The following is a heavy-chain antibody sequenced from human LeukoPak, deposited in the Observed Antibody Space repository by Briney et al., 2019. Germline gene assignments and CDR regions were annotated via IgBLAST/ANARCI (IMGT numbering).Heavy chain of an antibody. Sequence: PGVSLRLSCAASGFTFSSYWMSWVRQAPGKGLEWVANIKQDGSEKYYVDSVKGRFTISRDNAKNSLYLQMNSLRAEDTAVYYCARPQYSSGYDAFDIWGQGTMVTVSS. CDR2: IKQDGSEK. CDR3: ARPQYSSGYDAFDI. CDR1: GFTFSSYW. D-gene: IGHD6-19*01. V-gene: IGHV3-7*01. J-gene: IGHJ3*02.